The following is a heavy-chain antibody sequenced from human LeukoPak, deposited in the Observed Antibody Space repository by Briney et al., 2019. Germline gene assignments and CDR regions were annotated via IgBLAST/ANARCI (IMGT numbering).Heavy chain of an antibody. D-gene: IGHD4-17*01. V-gene: IGHV4-4*07. Sequence: SEALSLTCTVSGGSISSYYWSWIRQPAGKGLEWIGRIYTSGSTNYNPSLKSRVTMSVDTSKNQFSLKLSSVTAADTAVYYCARATTVIPPAHFDYWGQGTLVTVSS. J-gene: IGHJ4*02. CDR2: IYTSGST. CDR1: GGSISSYY. CDR3: ARATTVIPPAHFDY.